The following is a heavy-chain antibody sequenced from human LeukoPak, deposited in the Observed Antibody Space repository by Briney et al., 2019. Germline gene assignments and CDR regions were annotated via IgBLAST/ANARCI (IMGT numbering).Heavy chain of an antibody. D-gene: IGHD6-13*01. V-gene: IGHV4-61*02. CDR3: ARDSHTAAGTLRFDY. CDR1: GGSISSGSYY. CDR2: IYTSGST. Sequence: PSETLSLTCTVSGGSISSGSYYWSWIRQPAGKGLEWIGRIYTSGSTNYNPSLKSRVTISVDTSKNQFSLKLSSVTAADTAVYYCARDSHTAAGTLRFDYWGQGTLVTVSS. J-gene: IGHJ4*02.